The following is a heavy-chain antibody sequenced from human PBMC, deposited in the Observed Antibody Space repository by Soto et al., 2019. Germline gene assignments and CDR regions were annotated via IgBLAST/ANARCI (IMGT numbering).Heavy chain of an antibody. CDR3: ASYANYNHY. CDR2: VYYSGST. CDR1: GGSISSYY. Sequence: QVQLQESGPGLVKPSETLSLTCTVSGGSISSYYWSWIRQPPGKGLEWIEYVYYSGSTNYNPSLKSRVTISVDTSKNQFSLKLSSVTAADTAVYYCASYANYNHYWGQGTLFTVAS. J-gene: IGHJ4*02. D-gene: IGHD4-4*01. V-gene: IGHV4-59*01.